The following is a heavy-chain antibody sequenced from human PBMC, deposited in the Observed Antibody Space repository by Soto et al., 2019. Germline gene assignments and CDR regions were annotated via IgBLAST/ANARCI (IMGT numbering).Heavy chain of an antibody. CDR1: GCSISSYY. V-gene: IGHV4-59*01. CDR2: IYYSGST. J-gene: IGHJ4*02. Sequence: PSETLSLACTVSGCSISSYYWSWIRQPPGKGLEWIGYIYYSGSTNYNPSLKSRVTISVDTSKNQFSLKLSSVTAADTAVYYCARSSTSANYFDYWGQGTLVTVSS. CDR3: ARSSTSANYFDY. D-gene: IGHD2-2*01.